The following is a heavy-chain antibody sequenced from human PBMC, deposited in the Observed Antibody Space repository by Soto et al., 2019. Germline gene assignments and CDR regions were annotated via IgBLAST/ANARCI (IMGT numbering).Heavy chain of an antibody. CDR1: GFTVDDYA. D-gene: IGHD4-17*01. J-gene: IGHJ4*02. Sequence: EVQLVESGGGLVQPGRSLRLSCAASGFTVDDYAMHWVRQAPGKGLEWVSGISWNSETIDYADSVKGRFTISRDNAKSSLFLQMNSLRPDDTALYYCAKDMKWGGMTTIHYFDSWGQRTLVTVSS. CDR3: AKDMKWGGMTTIHYFDS. V-gene: IGHV3-9*01. CDR2: ISWNSETI.